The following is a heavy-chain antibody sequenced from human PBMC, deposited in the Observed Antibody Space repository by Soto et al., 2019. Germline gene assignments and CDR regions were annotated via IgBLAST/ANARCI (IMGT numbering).Heavy chain of an antibody. Sequence: SETLSLTCTVSGGSISSYYWSWIRQPPGKGLEWIGYIYYSGSTNYNPSLKSRVTISVDTSKNQFSLKLSSVTAADTAVYYCARHTITMVRGVIITYYFDYWGQGTLVTVSS. V-gene: IGHV4-59*01. D-gene: IGHD3-10*01. CDR3: ARHTITMVRGVIITYYFDY. J-gene: IGHJ4*02. CDR1: GGSISSYY. CDR2: IYYSGST.